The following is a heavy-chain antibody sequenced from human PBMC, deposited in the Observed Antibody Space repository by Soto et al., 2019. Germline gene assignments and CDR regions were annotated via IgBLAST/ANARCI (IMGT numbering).Heavy chain of an antibody. V-gene: IGHV3-7*01. CDR3: ARWGVRWFGELLGYYGMDV. CDR1: GFTFSSYW. CDR2: IKQDGSEI. D-gene: IGHD3-10*01. J-gene: IGHJ6*02. Sequence: GGSLRLSCAASGFTFSSYWMSWVRQAPGKGLEWVANIKQDGSEIYYVDSVKGRFTISRDNAKNSLYLQMNSLRAEDTAVYYCARWGVRWFGELLGYYGMDVWGQGTTVTVSS.